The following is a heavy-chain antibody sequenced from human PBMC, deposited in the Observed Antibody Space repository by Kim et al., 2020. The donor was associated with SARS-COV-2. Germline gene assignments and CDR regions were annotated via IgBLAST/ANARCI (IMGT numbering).Heavy chain of an antibody. J-gene: IGHJ4*02. CDR3: ARDFYDILTGYYTASYYFDY. D-gene: IGHD3-9*01. V-gene: IGHV3-30*01. Sequence: RFTISRDNSKNPLYLQMNSLRAEDTAVYYCARDFYDILTGYYTASYYFDYWGQGTLVTVSS.